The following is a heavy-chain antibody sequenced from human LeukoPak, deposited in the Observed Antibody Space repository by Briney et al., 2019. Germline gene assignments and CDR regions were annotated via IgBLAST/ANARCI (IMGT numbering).Heavy chain of an antibody. Sequence: SETLSLTCTVSGGSISSYYWSWIRQPPGKGLEWIGYIYYSGSTNYNPSLKSRVTISVDTSKNQFSLKLSSVTAADTAVYYCARLPGYSYGYEDYYYGMDVWGQGTTVTVSS. V-gene: IGHV4-59*08. CDR2: IYYSGST. CDR3: ARLPGYSYGYEDYYYGMDV. D-gene: IGHD5-18*01. J-gene: IGHJ6*02. CDR1: GGSISSYY.